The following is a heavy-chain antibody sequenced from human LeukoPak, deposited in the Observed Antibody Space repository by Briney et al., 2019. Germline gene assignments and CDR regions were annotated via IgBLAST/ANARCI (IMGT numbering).Heavy chain of an antibody. CDR1: GFTVSSNY. V-gene: IGHV3-53*01. D-gene: IGHD6-13*01. Sequence: GGSLRLSCAASGFTVSSNYMYWVCQAPGKGLEWVSVIYTDENTDYADSVKGRFTISRDNSKNTLYLQMNSLRVDDTAVYYCAREGNSSSGYWYFDLWGRGTLVTVSS. J-gene: IGHJ2*01. CDR3: AREGNSSSGYWYFDL. CDR2: IYTDENT.